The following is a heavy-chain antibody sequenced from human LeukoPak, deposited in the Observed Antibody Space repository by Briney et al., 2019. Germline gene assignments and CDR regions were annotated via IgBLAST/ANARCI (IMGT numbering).Heavy chain of an antibody. CDR3: ARGGYSGSYYRFD. CDR1: GFIFRNYW. CDR2: IDKEGSAA. D-gene: IGHD1-26*01. V-gene: IGHV3-74*01. J-gene: IGHJ4*02. Sequence: GGSLRLSCVSSGFIFRNYWMNWVRQVPGKGPVWVGRIDKEGSAAFYAESVKGRFTISRDNVKSTVYLQMNSLTAEDTAVYHCARGGYSGSYYRFDWGQGTLVTVSS.